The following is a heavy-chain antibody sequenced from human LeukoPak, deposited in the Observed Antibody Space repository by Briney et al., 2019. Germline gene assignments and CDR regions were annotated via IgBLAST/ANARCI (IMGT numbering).Heavy chain of an antibody. J-gene: IGHJ6*02. CDR2: INHNGNVN. D-gene: IGHD3-16*01. CDR3: ARGGGLDV. Sequence: GGTLRLSCAASGFTFSSYWMNWARQAPGKGLEWVGGINHNGNVNYYVDSVKGRFTISRDIAKNSLYLQMSNLGAEDTAVYFCARGGGLDVWGQGATVTVSS. V-gene: IGHV3-7*03. CDR1: GFTFSSYW.